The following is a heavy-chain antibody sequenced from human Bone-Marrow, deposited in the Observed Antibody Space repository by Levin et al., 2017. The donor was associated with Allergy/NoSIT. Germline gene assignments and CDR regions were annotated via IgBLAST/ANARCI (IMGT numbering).Heavy chain of an antibody. Sequence: GGSLRLSCATSGFTFSNFWIHWVRQVPGKGLMFVSTIRPDGTAANYADSVKGRFTISRDNSKKTLFLQMNTLRVEDTALYYCTNGLAGEASWGRGTLVTVSS. CDR1: GFTFSNFW. D-gene: IGHD7-27*01. V-gene: IGHV3-74*01. CDR2: IRPDGTAA. CDR3: TNGLAGEAS. J-gene: IGHJ4*02.